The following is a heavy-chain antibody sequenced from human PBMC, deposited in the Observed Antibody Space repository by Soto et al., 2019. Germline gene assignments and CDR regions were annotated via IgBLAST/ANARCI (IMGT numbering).Heavy chain of an antibody. Sequence: QVQLVQSGAEVKKPGSSVKVSCKASGGTFSSYTISWVXQAXGQGLEWMGRIIPILXIANYAQKFQGRVTITADKXXXXXXXXXXXXXXXXXXXYXXAXXXXXXGSGAFFDYWGQGTLVTVSS. CDR3: AXXXXXXGSGAFFDY. V-gene: IGHV1-69*02. D-gene: IGHD3-10*01. CDR1: GGTFSSYT. CDR2: IIPILXIA. J-gene: IGHJ4*02.